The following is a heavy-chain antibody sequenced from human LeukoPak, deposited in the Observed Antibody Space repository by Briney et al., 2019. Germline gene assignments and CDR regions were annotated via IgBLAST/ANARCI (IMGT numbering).Heavy chain of an antibody. Sequence: SETLSLTCSVSGGPISSYYWSWIRQPAGKGLEWIGRIYSSGTITYNPSLQSRVTMSVDTSKNEFSLKLSSVTAADTAVYYCARGWGWEAFDIWGQGTMVTVSS. CDR2: IYSSGTI. CDR3: ARGWGWEAFDI. D-gene: IGHD7-27*01. CDR1: GGPISSYY. J-gene: IGHJ3*02. V-gene: IGHV4-4*07.